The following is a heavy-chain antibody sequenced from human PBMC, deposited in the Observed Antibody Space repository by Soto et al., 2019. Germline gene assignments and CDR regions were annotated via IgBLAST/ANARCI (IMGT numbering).Heavy chain of an antibody. CDR1: GGSFSGYY. CDR2: INHSGST. J-gene: IGHJ6*02. CDR3: ARGVRFLSWYYYYGMDV. Sequence: SETLSLTCAVYGGSFSGYYWSWIRQPPGKGLEWIGEINHSGSTNYNPSLKSRVTISVDTSKNQFSLKLSSVTAADTAVYYCARGVRFLSWYYYYGMDVWGQGTTVTVSS. V-gene: IGHV4-34*01. D-gene: IGHD3-3*01.